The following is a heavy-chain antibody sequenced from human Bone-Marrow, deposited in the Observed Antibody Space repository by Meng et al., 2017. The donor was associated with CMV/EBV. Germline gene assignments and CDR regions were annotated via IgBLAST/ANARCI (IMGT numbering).Heavy chain of an antibody. CDR3: VRSSGWSLFDY. J-gene: IGHJ4*02. CDR2: VNSNNDAT. D-gene: IGHD6-19*01. V-gene: IGHV1-2*02. Sequence: QVQMVQSWDEMKKPGAAVKVSSMTSGCPFSDYYIHWVRQAPGQGLEWMGWVNSNNDATNYARKFQGRVSMTRDTSISTAHMELSRLMSDDTAVYYCVRSSGWSLFDYWGQGTLVTVSS. CDR1: GCPFSDYY.